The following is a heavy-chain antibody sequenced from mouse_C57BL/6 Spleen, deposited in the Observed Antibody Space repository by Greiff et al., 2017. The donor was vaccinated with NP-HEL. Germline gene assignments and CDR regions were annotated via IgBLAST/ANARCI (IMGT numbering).Heavy chain of an antibody. CDR1: GFSLTSYG. Sequence: QVQLKESGPGLVAPSPSLSITCTVSGFSLTSYGISWVRQPPGQGLEWLGVICGGGSTNYHSALISRLSTRKDNSKSQVVLKLNRLQTDDTATYYWAKHNWDVRDFDYWGQGTTLTVSS. D-gene: IGHD4-1*01. CDR2: ICGGGST. J-gene: IGHJ2*01. CDR3: AKHNWDVRDFDY. V-gene: IGHV2-3*01.